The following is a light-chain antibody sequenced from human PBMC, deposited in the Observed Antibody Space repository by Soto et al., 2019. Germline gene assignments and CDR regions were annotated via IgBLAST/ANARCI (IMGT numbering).Light chain of an antibody. J-gene: IGLJ1*01. CDR3: AAWDDRLDGRV. CDR2: YDN. V-gene: IGLV1-44*01. Sequence: QSALTQPPSASGTPGQRVTISCSGSNSNIGSNTVNWYQQLPGTAPKLLIYYDNLRPSGVPDRISGSKSGTSASLAISGLQSDDEGDYYCAAWDDRLDGRVFGTGTKLTVL. CDR1: NSNIGSNT.